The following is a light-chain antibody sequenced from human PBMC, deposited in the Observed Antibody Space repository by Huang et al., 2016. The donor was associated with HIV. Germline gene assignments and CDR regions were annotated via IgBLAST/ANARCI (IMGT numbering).Light chain of an antibody. Sequence: EIVMKQSPATLSVFPGERATLACRASQSVSSDLAWYQQKPGQSPMLLLHRASTRATGIPSRFSGSGLGTEFTLTISSLQSEDFAVYYCQQYTNWPRTFGQGTKVEIK. V-gene: IGKV3-15*01. CDR1: QSVSSD. J-gene: IGKJ1*01. CDR2: RAS. CDR3: QQYTNWPRT.